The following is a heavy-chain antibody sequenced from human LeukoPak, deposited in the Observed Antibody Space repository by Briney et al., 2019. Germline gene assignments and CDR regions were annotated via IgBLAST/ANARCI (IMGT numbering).Heavy chain of an antibody. CDR2: INHSGST. CDR3: ARAVTMIVVTVYYFDY. Sequence: PLETLSLTCAVYGGSFSGYYWSWIRQPPGKGLEWIGEINHSGSTNYNPSLKSRVTISVDTSKNQFSLKLSSVTAADTAVYYCARAVTMIVVTVYYFDYWGQGTLVTVSS. J-gene: IGHJ4*02. V-gene: IGHV4-34*01. CDR1: GGSFSGYY. D-gene: IGHD3-22*01.